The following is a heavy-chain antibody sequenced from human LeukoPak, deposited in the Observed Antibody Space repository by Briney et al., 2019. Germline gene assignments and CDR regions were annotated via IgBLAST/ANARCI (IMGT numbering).Heavy chain of an antibody. CDR3: AKNEKSSSASSSDY. V-gene: IGHV3-23*01. D-gene: IGHD6-19*01. J-gene: IGHJ4*02. CDR2: IRDSGGST. Sequence: GGSLRLSCAASGFTFSSYAMSWVRQAPGKGLEWVSGIRDSGGSTYYADSVEGRFTISRDNSKNTLYLQMNSLRVEDTAVYYCAKNEKSSSASSSDYWGQGTLVTVSS. CDR1: GFTFSSYA.